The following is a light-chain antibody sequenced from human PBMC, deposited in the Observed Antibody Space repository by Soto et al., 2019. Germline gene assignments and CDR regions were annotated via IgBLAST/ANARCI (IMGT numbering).Light chain of an antibody. CDR3: QQYGSSQIT. CDR2: GAS. CDR1: QSVSSSY. V-gene: IGKV3-20*01. J-gene: IGKJ5*01. Sequence: EIVLTPSPGPRPLPGGKRPTFSCRASQSVSSSYLAWYQQKPGQAPRLLIYGASSRATGIPDRFSGSGSGTDFTLTISRLEPEDCAVYYCQQYGSSQITFGQGTRLEI.